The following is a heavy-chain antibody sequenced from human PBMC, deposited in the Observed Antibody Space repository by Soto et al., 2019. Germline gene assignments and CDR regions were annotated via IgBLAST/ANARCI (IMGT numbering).Heavy chain of an antibody. J-gene: IGHJ6*02. V-gene: IGHV4-4*02. CDR1: GGSISSSNW. D-gene: IGHD2-21*02. CDR3: ARGEYCGGDCYSRYYYYGMDV. Sequence: QVQLQESGPGLVKPSGTLSLTCAVSGGSISSSNWWRWVRQPPGKGLEWIGEIYHSGSTNYNPSLKSRVTISVDKSKNQFSLKLSSVTAADTAVYYCARGEYCGGDCYSRYYYYGMDVWGQGTTVTVSS. CDR2: IYHSGST.